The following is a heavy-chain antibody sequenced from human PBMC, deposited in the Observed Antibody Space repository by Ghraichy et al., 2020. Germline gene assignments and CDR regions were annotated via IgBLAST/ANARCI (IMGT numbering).Heavy chain of an antibody. D-gene: IGHD7-27*01. V-gene: IGHV3-74*01. CDR2: INSDGTRT. CDR1: GFTFSSYW. J-gene: IGHJ4*02. CDR3: VRALGSLTAY. Sequence: GGSLRLSCAASGFTFSSYWLHWVRQVPGKGLMWVSHINSDGTRTDYADSVKGRFTISRDNAKNTVYLQMSSLRAEDTAVYYCVRALGSLTAYWGQGTLVTVSS.